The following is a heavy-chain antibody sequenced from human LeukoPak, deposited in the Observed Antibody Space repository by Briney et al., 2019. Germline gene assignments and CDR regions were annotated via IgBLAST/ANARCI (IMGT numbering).Heavy chain of an antibody. CDR1: GYTFSDYF. CDR3: ARGGAITMIVVVTIDY. CDR2: INPNSGGT. V-gene: IGHV1-2*02. Sequence: GASVKVSCKASGYTFSDYFIHWVRQAPGQGLEWMGWINPNSGGTNYAQKFQGRVTMTRDTSISTAYMELSRLRSDDTAVYYCARGGAITMIVVVTIDYWGQGTLVTVSS. J-gene: IGHJ4*02. D-gene: IGHD3-22*01.